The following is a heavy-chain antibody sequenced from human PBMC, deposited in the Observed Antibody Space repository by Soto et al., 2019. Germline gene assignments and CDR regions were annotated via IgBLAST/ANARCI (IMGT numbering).Heavy chain of an antibody. CDR3: AKDLYRNSYYRSHY. CDR1: GFAFPSYA. V-gene: IGHV3-23*01. D-gene: IGHD3-10*01. Sequence: GGSLRLSCAASGFAFPSYAMTWVRHPPGKGLEWVSSIIGSGGNTYYADSVKGRFTISRDNSKNTLSLQMNSLGAEDTAVYYCAKDLYRNSYYRSHYWGQGTLVTVSS. CDR2: IIGSGGNT. J-gene: IGHJ4*02.